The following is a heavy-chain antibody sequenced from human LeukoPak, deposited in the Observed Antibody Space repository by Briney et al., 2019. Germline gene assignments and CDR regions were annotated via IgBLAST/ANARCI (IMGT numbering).Heavy chain of an antibody. CDR2: INHSGST. D-gene: IGHD2-2*01. CDR3: ARLIGYCSSTSCYYYYYGMDV. J-gene: IGHJ6*02. Sequence: SETLSLTCAVYGGSFSGYYWSWIRQPPGKGLEWIGEINHSGSTNYNPSLKSRVTISVDTSKNRFSLKLSSVTAADTAVYYCARLIGYCSSTSCYYYYYGMDVWGQGTTVTVSS. CDR1: GGSFSGYY. V-gene: IGHV4-34*01.